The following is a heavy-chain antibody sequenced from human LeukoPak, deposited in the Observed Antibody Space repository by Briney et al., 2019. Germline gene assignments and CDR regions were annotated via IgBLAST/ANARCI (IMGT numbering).Heavy chain of an antibody. J-gene: IGHJ6*03. V-gene: IGHV3-23*01. CDR1: GFTFSSAA. D-gene: IGHD3-16*01. CDR3: AKLGGQEAYNYYVGV. CDR2: IMDSGDIT. Sequence: PGGSLRLSCAASGFTFSSAAMCWVREAPGKGLEWGSGIMDSGDITYYANSVKGRFTISRDNSKNTLYLQMTSLRAEDTAVYYCAKLGGQEAYNYYVGVWGKGTTVAVSS.